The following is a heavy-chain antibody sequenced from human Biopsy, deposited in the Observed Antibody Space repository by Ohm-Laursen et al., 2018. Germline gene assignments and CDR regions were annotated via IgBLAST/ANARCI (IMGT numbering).Heavy chain of an antibody. D-gene: IGHD6-19*01. CDR3: AKDFGWRNFDY. V-gene: IGHV3-23*01. CDR2: IRGGGDDT. CDR1: GFTFSSYA. Sequence: SLRLSCAASGFTFSSYAMTWARRAPGKGLEWVSAIRGGGDDTSYADSVKGRFTISRDNSKNTLYLQMNSLRAEDTAVYYCAKDFGWRNFDYWGQGTLVTVSS. J-gene: IGHJ4*02.